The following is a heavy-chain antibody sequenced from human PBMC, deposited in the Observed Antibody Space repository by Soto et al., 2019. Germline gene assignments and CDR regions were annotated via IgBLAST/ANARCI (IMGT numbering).Heavy chain of an antibody. CDR2: IIPIFGTA. Sequence: QVQLVQSGAEVKKPGSSVMVSCKASGGTFSSYAISWVRQAPGQGLEWMGGIIPIFGTANYAQKFQGRVTITADESTSTAYMELSSLRSEDTAVYYCARDCSSTSCRKGYWYFDLWGRGTLVTVSS. J-gene: IGHJ2*01. D-gene: IGHD2-2*01. CDR1: GGTFSSYA. CDR3: ARDCSSTSCRKGYWYFDL. V-gene: IGHV1-69*01.